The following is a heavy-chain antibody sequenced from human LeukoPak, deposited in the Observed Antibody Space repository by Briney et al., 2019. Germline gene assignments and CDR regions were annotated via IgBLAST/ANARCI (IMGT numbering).Heavy chain of an antibody. D-gene: IGHD3-9*01. Sequence: SETLSLTCTVSGGSNSSSGFFWGWIRQSPGTGLEWIGSIYYRGSTYYNPSLKSRVTISVDTSKNQVSLKLSSVTAADTAVYYCARDQVDDGGLRYFDWLLKHWGQGTLVTVSS. J-gene: IGHJ4*02. V-gene: IGHV4-39*02. CDR3: ARDQVDDGGLRYFDWLLKH. CDR2: IYYRGST. CDR1: GGSNSSSGFF.